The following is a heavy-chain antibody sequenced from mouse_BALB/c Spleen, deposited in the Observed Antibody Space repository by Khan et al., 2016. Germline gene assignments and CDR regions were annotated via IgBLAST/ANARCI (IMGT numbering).Heavy chain of an antibody. CDR1: GYTCTTYP. CDR3: ATQGVDGDRSVAY. J-gene: IGHJ3*01. D-gene: IGHD2-13*01. Sequence: QVQLQQSGAELVKPGASVKMSCKAFGYTCTTYPIEWLKQNHGKSLEGIGNFPPYNDDTKYNEKFKGKAKLTVEKSSSTVYLELSRLASDDSAVAASATQGVDGDRSVAYWGQGTLVTVSA. V-gene: IGHV1-47*01. CDR2: FPPYNDDT.